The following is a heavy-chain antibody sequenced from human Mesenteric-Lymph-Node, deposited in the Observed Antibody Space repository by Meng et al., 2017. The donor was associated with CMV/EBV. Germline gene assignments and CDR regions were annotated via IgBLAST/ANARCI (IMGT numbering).Heavy chain of an antibody. Sequence: GESLKISCVASGFTFSSYGMHWVRQAPGKGLEWVAVIWFDGSGEAYADFVKGRFTISRDNAKNSVYLQMNSLRAEDTAVYYCARMYCSTTTCYTDAFDIWGQGTMVTVSS. CDR1: GFTFSSYG. V-gene: IGHV3-33*01. CDR3: ARMYCSTTTCYTDAFDI. CDR2: IWFDGSGE. D-gene: IGHD2-2*02. J-gene: IGHJ3*02.